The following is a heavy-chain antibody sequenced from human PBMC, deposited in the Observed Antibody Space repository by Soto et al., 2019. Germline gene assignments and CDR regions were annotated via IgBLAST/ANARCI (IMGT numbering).Heavy chain of an antibody. CDR2: IYYSGST. CDR3: ARDGRYCSVGSCHLKGDAFDF. Sequence: SETLSLTCTVSGGSISSGGYYWSWIRQHPGKGLEWIGYIYYSGSTYYNPSLKSRVTISVDTSKNQFSLKLSSVTAADTAVYYCARDGRYCSVGSCHLKGDAFDFWGQGTMVPVSS. CDR1: GGSISSGGYY. D-gene: IGHD2-15*01. J-gene: IGHJ3*01. V-gene: IGHV4-31*03.